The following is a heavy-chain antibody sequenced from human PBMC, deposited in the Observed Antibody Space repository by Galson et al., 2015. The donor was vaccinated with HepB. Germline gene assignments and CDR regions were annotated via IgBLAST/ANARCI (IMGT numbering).Heavy chain of an antibody. CDR3: ASALISSGRWRAFRRKDAFDI. J-gene: IGHJ3*02. D-gene: IGHD1-26*01. V-gene: IGHV5-51*01. Sequence: QSGAEVKKPGESLKISCKGSGYSFTSYWIGWVRQMPGKGLEWMGIIYPGDSDTRYSPSFQGQVTISADKSISTAYLQWSSLKASDTAMYYCASALISSGRWRAFRRKDAFDIWGQGTMVTVSS. CDR2: IYPGDSDT. CDR1: GYSFTSYW.